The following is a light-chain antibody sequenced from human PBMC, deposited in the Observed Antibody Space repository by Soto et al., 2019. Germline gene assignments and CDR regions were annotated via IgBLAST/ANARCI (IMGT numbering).Light chain of an antibody. V-gene: IGLV2-14*01. CDR1: SSDVGGYNY. CDR3: TSYSSSGTLVV. CDR2: DVS. J-gene: IGLJ2*01. Sequence: QSVLTQPASVVSGSPGQSITISCTGTSSDVGGYNYVSWYQQHPGKAPKLIIYDVSIRPSGVSIRFSGSKSGNTASLTISGLQAEDEADYYCTSYSSSGTLVVFGGGTKLTVL.